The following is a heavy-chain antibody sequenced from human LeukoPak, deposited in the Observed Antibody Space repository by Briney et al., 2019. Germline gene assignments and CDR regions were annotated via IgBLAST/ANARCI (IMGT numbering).Heavy chain of an antibody. J-gene: IGHJ4*02. V-gene: IGHV4-61*01. CDR2: IYYSGST. Sequence: PSETLSLTCTVSGGSISSSSYYWSWIRQPPGKGLEWIGYIYYSGSTNYNPSLKSRVTISVDTSKNQFSLKLSSVTAADTAVYYCARDNIVVVAAAKAYYFDYWGQGTLVTVSS. CDR1: GGSISSSSYY. D-gene: IGHD2-15*01. CDR3: ARDNIVVVAAAKAYYFDY.